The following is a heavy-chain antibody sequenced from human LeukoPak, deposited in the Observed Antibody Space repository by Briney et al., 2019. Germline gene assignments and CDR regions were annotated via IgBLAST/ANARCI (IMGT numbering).Heavy chain of an antibody. D-gene: IGHD3-22*01. CDR3: AADYYDSSAHFYFDY. J-gene: IGHJ4*02. CDR2: ISSSGSTI. Sequence: PGGSLRLSCAASGFTFSSYSVNWVRQAPGKGLEWVSYISSSGSTIYYADSVKGRFTISRDNAKNSLYLQMNSLRAEDTAVYYCAADYYDSSAHFYFDYWGQGALVTVSS. CDR1: GFTFSSYS. V-gene: IGHV3-48*01.